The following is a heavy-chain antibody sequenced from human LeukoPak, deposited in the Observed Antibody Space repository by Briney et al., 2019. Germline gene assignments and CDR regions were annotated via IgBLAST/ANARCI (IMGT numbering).Heavy chain of an antibody. CDR2: ISTSSSYI. J-gene: IGHJ4*02. CDR1: GITFSSYW. V-gene: IGHV3-21*01. CDR3: ARGGGYCSGGSCPTPDY. D-gene: IGHD2-15*01. Sequence: GGSLRLSCAASGITFSSYWMSWVRQAPGKGLEWVSSISTSSSYIYYADSVKGRFTISRDNAKNSLYLQMNSLRAEDTAVYYCARGGGYCSGGSCPTPDYWGQGTLVTVSS.